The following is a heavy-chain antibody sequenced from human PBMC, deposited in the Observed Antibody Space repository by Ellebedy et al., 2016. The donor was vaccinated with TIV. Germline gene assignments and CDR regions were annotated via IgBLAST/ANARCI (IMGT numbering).Heavy chain of an antibody. CDR3: AKSRAFDI. V-gene: IGHV3-9*01. CDR2: ISWNSGSI. CDR1: GFTFDDYA. Sequence: GGSLRLXXAASGFTFDDYAMHWVRQAPGKGLEWVSGISWNSGSIGYADSVKGRFTISRDNAKNSLYLQMNSLRAEDTALYYCAKSRAFDIWGQGTMVTVSS. J-gene: IGHJ3*02.